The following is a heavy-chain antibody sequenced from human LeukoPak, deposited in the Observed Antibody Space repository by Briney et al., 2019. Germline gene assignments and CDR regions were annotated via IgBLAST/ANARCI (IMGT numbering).Heavy chain of an antibody. CDR1: GFTFSSYW. D-gene: IGHD3-22*01. Sequence: GGSLRLSCAASGFTFSSYWMGWVRQAPGKGLEWVANIKQDGSEKYYVDSEKGRFTISRDNAKNSLYLQMNSLRAEDTAVYYCARDYYDSSGYTLRANWGQGTLVTVSS. V-gene: IGHV3-7*01. CDR2: IKQDGSEK. CDR3: ARDYYDSSGYTLRAN. J-gene: IGHJ4*02.